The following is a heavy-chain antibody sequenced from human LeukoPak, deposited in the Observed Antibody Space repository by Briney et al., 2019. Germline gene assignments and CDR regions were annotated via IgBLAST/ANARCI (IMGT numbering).Heavy chain of an antibody. CDR2: TKYRSKWYN. D-gene: IGHD3/OR15-3a*01. Sequence: SQTLSLSCAISGDSVSSNSTAWNCIRQSPSRGLEWLGRTKYRSKWYNDYAVSVKSRITINPDTSKNQFSLQLNSVTPEDTAVYYCARGLVVTGVVNRGQGTLVTVSS. V-gene: IGHV6-1*01. CDR1: GDSVSSNSTA. J-gene: IGHJ4*02. CDR3: ARGLVVTGVVN.